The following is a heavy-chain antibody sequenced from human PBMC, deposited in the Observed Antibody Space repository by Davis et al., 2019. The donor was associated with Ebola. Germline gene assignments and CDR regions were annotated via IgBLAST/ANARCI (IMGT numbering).Heavy chain of an antibody. Sequence: SETLSLTCTVSGGSISSSSYYWGWIRQPPGKGLEWIGSIYYSGSTYYNPSLKSRVTISVDTSKNQFSLKLSSVTAADTAVYYCARDQGWLQLAAFDIWGQGTMVTVSS. D-gene: IGHD5-24*01. V-gene: IGHV4-39*07. CDR2: IYYSGST. CDR3: ARDQGWLQLAAFDI. J-gene: IGHJ3*02. CDR1: GGSISSSSYY.